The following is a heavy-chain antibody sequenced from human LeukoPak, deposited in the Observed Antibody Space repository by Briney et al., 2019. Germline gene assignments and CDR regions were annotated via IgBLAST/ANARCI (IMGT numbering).Heavy chain of an antibody. J-gene: IGHJ4*02. CDR3: EKRPSDYGDYVTYFDY. D-gene: IGHD4-17*01. Sequence: PGWSLRLSCAASGFSFISYGMHWVGQAPGKGRDGVGVISDDGRNKKYVDSVKGRFTISRDNSKDTLYLQMNSLRDEDTAVYYCEKRPSDYGDYVTYFDYWGQGTLVTVSS. CDR2: ISDDGRNK. CDR1: GFSFISYG. V-gene: IGHV3-30*18.